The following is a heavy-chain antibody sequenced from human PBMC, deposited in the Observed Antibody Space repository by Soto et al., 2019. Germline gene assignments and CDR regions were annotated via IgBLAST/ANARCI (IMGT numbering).Heavy chain of an antibody. CDR2: ISGSGGST. CDR1: GFTFSSYA. Sequence: GGSLRLSCAASGFTFSSYAMSWVRQAPGKGLEWVSAISGSGGSTYYADSVKGRFTISRDNSKNTLYLQMNSLRAEDTAVYYCAKDVALTGGWGIGGSYFDYWGQGTLVTVSS. CDR3: AKDVALTGGWGIGGSYFDY. J-gene: IGHJ4*02. V-gene: IGHV3-23*01. D-gene: IGHD2-15*01.